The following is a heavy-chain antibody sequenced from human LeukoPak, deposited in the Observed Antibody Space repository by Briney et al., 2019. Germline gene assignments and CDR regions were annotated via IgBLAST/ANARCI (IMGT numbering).Heavy chain of an antibody. CDR2: INSDGSST. D-gene: IGHD6-13*01. J-gene: IGHJ4*02. CDR3: AISAAGGCFVY. V-gene: IGHV3-74*01. Sequence: GGSLRLSCAASGFTFSSYWMHWVRQAAGKGLVWVSRINSDGSSTSYADSVKGRFTISRDNAKNTLYLQMNSLRAEDTAVYYCAISAAGGCFVYWGQGTLVTVSS. CDR1: GFTFSSYW.